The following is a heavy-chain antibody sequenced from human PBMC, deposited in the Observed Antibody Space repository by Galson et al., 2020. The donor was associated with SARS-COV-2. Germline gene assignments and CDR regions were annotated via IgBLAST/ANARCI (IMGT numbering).Heavy chain of an antibody. CDR3: ARDGYSTSWGYFDY. Sequence: GGSLRLSCAASGFTFTNYAMDWVRQAPGEGLEWVSVITSGDGRTYYSDSVKGRFTISRDNSKNTLYLQMNSLRVDDTAVYYCARDGYSTSWGYFDYWGQGILIAVSS. CDR1: GFTFTNYA. D-gene: IGHD5-12*01. CDR2: ITSGDGRT. J-gene: IGHJ4*02. V-gene: IGHV3-23*01.